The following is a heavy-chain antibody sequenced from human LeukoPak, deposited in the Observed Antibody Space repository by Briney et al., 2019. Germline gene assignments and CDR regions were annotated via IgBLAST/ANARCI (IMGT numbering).Heavy chain of an antibody. CDR2: IRYDGSNK. Sequence: GGSLRLSCAASGFTFSSYSMNWVRQAPGKGLEWVAFIRYDGSNKYYADSVKGRFTISRDNSKNTLYLQMNSLRAEDTAVYYCAKDPDTAMVTEENGDYWGQGTLVTVSS. CDR1: GFTFSSYS. V-gene: IGHV3-30*02. J-gene: IGHJ4*02. D-gene: IGHD5-18*01. CDR3: AKDPDTAMVTEENGDY.